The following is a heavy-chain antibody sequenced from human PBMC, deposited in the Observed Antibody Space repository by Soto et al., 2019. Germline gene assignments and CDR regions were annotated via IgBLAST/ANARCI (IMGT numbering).Heavy chain of an antibody. CDR2: ISSSSSYI. CDR1: GFTFSSYS. J-gene: IGHJ4*02. CDR3: ARAIYVLRYFDWFAVM. Sequence: GGSLRLSCAASGFTFSSYSMNWVRQAPGKGLEWVSSISSSSSYIYYADSVKGRFTISRDNAKNSLYLQMNSLRAEDTAVYYCARAIYVLRYFDWFAVMWGQGTLVTVSS. V-gene: IGHV3-21*01. D-gene: IGHD3-9*01.